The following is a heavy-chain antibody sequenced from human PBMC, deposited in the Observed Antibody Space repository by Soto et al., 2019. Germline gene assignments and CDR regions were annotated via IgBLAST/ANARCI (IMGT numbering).Heavy chain of an antibody. J-gene: IGHJ4*02. CDR2: ITHSGTYV. CDR1: GFTFSEYS. CDR3: ARARGDDWYSDY. Sequence: GGSLRLSCTASGFTFSEYSMSWVRQAPGKGLEWVSSITHSGTYVYYADSVKGRFTISRDSASNSLFLQMTSLRAEDTAVYHCARARGDDWYSDYWGQGTLVTVSS. D-gene: IGHD5-12*01. V-gene: IGHV3-21*01.